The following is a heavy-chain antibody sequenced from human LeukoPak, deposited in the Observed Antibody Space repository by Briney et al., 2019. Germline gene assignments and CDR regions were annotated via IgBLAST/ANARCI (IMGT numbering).Heavy chain of an antibody. CDR2: MNPNSGNT. Sequence: GASVKVSCKASGYTFTSYDINWVRQATGQGLEWMGWMNPNSGNTGYAQKFQGRVTMTRNTSISTAYMELSSLRSEDTAVYYCARVPSIAAAGTDFDYCGQGTLVTVSS. J-gene: IGHJ4*02. V-gene: IGHV1-8*01. CDR3: ARVPSIAAAGTDFDY. D-gene: IGHD6-13*01. CDR1: GYTFTSYD.